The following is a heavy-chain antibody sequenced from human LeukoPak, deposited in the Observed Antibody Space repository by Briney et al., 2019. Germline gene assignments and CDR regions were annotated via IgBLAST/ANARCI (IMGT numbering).Heavy chain of an antibody. CDR2: IGTYGGDT. CDR1: TSR. J-gene: IGHJ5*01. Sequence: ASVKLSCKATSRISSVRQAPGQGLEWMGWIGTYGGDTYYAQKFQGRITVTTDTSTSTVYMELRNLRSDDTAVYYCARDLWNFYDDSGYNRDFDSWGQGTLVTVSS. D-gene: IGHD3-22*01. V-gene: IGHV1-18*01. CDR3: ARDLWNFYDDSGYNRDFDS.